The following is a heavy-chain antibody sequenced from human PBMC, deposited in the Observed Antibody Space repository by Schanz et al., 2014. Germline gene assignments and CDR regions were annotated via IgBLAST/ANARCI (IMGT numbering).Heavy chain of an antibody. D-gene: IGHD2-15*01. CDR2: IGTSGGT. Sequence: EVQLLESGGGLVQPGGSLKLSCAASGLIFSNYVVSWVRQAPGKGLEWVSTIGTSGGTNYAESVKGRFTISRDSSKNTLFLQMNSLRTEDTAVYYCARLDPYCRSGTCSRAFDFWGQGTLVTVSS. J-gene: IGHJ4*02. CDR1: GLIFSNYV. V-gene: IGHV3-23*01. CDR3: ARLDPYCRSGTCSRAFDF.